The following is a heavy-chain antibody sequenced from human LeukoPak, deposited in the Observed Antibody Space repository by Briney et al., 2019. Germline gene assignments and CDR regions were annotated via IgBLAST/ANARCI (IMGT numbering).Heavy chain of an antibody. V-gene: IGHV3-21*01. D-gene: IGHD3-10*01. Sequence: SGGSLRLSCVASGLTFSDYSINWVRRAPGKGLERVSSINPTSTSIYYADAVRGRFTISRDNAKSSLYLQMDSLRAEDTAVYYCVRLRRNSDRSYYYYYYDSWGQGILVTDSS. CDR2: INPTSTSI. J-gene: IGHJ5*01. CDR1: GLTFSDYS. CDR3: VRLRRNSDRSYYYYYYDS.